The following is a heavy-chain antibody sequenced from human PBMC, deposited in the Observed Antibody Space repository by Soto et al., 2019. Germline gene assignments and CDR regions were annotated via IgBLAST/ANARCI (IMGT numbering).Heavy chain of an antibody. V-gene: IGHV3-23*01. J-gene: IGHJ3*02. D-gene: IGHD3-22*01. Sequence: LRLSCAASGFSFGTYVMNWVRQAPGKGLEWVSGISGSGGRVYSADSVKGRFTISRDNSRNTLYLQMNSLRAEDTAIYYCAMTRLYDTGKTDYHRDALDIWGQGTQVTVSS. CDR2: ISGSGGRV. CDR1: GFSFGTYV. CDR3: AMTRLYDTGKTDYHRDALDI.